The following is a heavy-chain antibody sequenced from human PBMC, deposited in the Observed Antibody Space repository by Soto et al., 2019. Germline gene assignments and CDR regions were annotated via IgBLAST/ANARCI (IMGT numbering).Heavy chain of an antibody. CDR2: IIPIFGTA. J-gene: IGHJ2*01. Sequence: QVQLVQSGAEVKKPGSSVKVSCKASGGTFSSYAISWVRQAPGQGLEWMGGIIPIFGTANYAQKIQGRVTITADESTSTAYMELSSLRSEDTAVYYCARVVWGRRSFWYFDLWGRGTLVTVSS. CDR1: GGTFSSYA. CDR3: ARVVWGRRSFWYFDL. D-gene: IGHD7-27*01. V-gene: IGHV1-69*01.